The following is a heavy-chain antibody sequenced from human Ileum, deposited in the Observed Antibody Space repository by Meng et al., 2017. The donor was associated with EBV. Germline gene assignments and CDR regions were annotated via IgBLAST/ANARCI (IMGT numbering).Heavy chain of an antibody. V-gene: IGHV2-5*02. CDR3: AHRLSGSTWDGGYFDY. CDR1: GFSLTTCAGG. D-gene: IGHD6-13*01. CDR2: IYWDNDR. J-gene: IGHJ4*02. Sequence: GPMMRNPTQSVALLCPSSGFSLTTCAGGVGCIRHPPGKAPDCLAIIYWDNDRRYNPSLKTRLAISKDTSQNQVVLTMTNMGPVDTAIYYCAHRLSGSTWDGGYFDYWGQGILVTVSS.